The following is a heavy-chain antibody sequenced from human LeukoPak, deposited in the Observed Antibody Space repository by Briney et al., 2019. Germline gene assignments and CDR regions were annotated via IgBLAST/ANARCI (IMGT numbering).Heavy chain of an antibody. J-gene: IGHJ4*02. V-gene: IGHV1-69*04. CDR3: ARDDQLGTFDY. D-gene: IGHD7-27*01. CDR2: IIPILGIA. Sequence: GSSVNVSCTASGGTFSIYAISWVRQAPGQGLEWMGRIIPILGIANYAQKFQGRVTITADKSTSTAYMELSSLRSEDTAVYYCARDDQLGTFDYWGQGTLVTVSS. CDR1: GGTFSIYA.